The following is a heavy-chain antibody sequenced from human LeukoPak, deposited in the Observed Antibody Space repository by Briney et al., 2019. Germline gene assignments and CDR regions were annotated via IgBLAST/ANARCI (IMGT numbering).Heavy chain of an antibody. CDR1: YX. CDR2: INHSGST. CDR3: ARGSTVTKSKYYFDY. D-gene: IGHD4-17*01. V-gene: IGHV4-34*01. J-gene: IGHJ4*02. Sequence: YXWSWIRQPPGXGLEWXGEINHSGSTNYNPSLKSRVTISVDTSKNQFSLKLSSVTAADTAVYYCARGSTVTKSKYYFDYWGQGTLVTVSS.